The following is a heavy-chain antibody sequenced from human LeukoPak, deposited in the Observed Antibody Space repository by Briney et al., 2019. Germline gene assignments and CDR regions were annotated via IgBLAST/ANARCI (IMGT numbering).Heavy chain of an antibody. CDR3: ARGAMVTSHYYYMDV. V-gene: IGHV1-2*02. Sequence: ASVEVSCKASGYTFTGYYMHWVRQAPGQGLEWMGWINPNSGGTNYAQKFQGRVTMTRDTSISTAYMELSRLRSDDTAVYYCARGAMVTSHYYYMDVWGKGTTVTVSS. J-gene: IGHJ6*03. D-gene: IGHD5-18*01. CDR2: INPNSGGT. CDR1: GYTFTGYY.